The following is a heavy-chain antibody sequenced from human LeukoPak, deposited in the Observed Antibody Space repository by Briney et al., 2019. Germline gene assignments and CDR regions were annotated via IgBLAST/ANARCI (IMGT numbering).Heavy chain of an antibody. Sequence: GGSLRLSCAASGFIFSSYAMSGVRQAPGEGLEWVSANSGSGGSTYYADSVKGRFTISRDNSKNTLYLQMNSLRAEDTAVYYCAKDLHMYYDFWSGVRFNDYWGQGTLVTVSS. V-gene: IGHV3-23*01. D-gene: IGHD3-3*01. CDR2: NSGSGGST. J-gene: IGHJ4*02. CDR3: AKDLHMYYDFWSGVRFNDY. CDR1: GFIFSSYA.